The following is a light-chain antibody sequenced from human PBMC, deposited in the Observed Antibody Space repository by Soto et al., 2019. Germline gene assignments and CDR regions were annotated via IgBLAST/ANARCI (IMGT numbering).Light chain of an antibody. CDR3: QQYNNWPPIT. CDR1: QSVTTF. Sequence: EIVLTQSPPTLCLYPGERATLSCRASQSVTTFLAWYQQKPGQAPRLLIYGVSTRATGIPARFSGSGSGTEFTLTISSLQSEDFAVYYCQQYNNWPPITFGQGTRLEIK. CDR2: GVS. J-gene: IGKJ5*01. V-gene: IGKV3-15*01.